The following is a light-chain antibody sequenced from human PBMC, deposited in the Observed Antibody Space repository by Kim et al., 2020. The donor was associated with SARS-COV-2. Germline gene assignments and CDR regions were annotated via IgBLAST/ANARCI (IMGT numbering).Light chain of an antibody. CDR2: EDN. CDR1: SGSIAINY. J-gene: IGLJ2*01. CDR3: QSYDSSNPVV. V-gene: IGLV6-57*03. Sequence: KTVTISFTRSSGSIAINYVQWYQQRPGSAPTTVIYEDNQRPSGVPDRFSGSIDSSSNSASLTISGLKTEDEADYYCQSYDSSNPVVFGGGTKLTVL.